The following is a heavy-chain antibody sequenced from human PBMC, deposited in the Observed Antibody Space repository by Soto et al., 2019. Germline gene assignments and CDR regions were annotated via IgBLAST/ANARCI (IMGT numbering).Heavy chain of an antibody. V-gene: IGHV3-23*01. CDR3: AKDLRGWFREPHIYFDY. Sequence: GGSLRLSCAASGFTFSSYAMSWVRQAPGKGLEWVSAISGSGGSTYYADSVKGRFTISRDNSKNTLYLQMNSLRAEDTAVYYCAKDLRGWFREPHIYFDYWGQGTLVTVSS. J-gene: IGHJ4*02. D-gene: IGHD3-10*01. CDR2: ISGSGGST. CDR1: GFTFSSYA.